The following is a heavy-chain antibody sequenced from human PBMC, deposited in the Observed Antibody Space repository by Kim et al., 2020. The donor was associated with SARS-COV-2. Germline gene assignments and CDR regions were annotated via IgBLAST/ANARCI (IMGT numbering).Heavy chain of an antibody. V-gene: IGHV1-46*01. D-gene: IGHD1-26*01. J-gene: IGHJ6*02. CDR2: INPNGGNT. CDR3: ARDSSVGVTTSDYYYGMDV. Sequence: ASVKVSCKASGYSFTNYFMHWVRQVPGQGFEWMGIINPNGGNTHYAQSFQGRVTMTRDTSTSTVYMDLSSLRSEDTAVYYCARDSSVGVTTSDYYYGMDVWGQGTPVTVSS. CDR1: GYSFTNYF.